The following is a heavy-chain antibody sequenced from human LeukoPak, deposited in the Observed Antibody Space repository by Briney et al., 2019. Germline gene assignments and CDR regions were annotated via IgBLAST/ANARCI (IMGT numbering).Heavy chain of an antibody. J-gene: IGHJ4*02. CDR3: ARADGAFFDY. CDR1: GGSISSSSYY. CDR2: IYYSGST. Sequence: PSETLSLTCTVSGGSISSSSYYWGWIRQPPGKGLEWIGSIYYSGSTYYNPSLKSRVTISVDTSKNQFSLKLTSVTAADTAVYYCARADGAFFDYWGQGTLVTVSS. V-gene: IGHV4-39*07.